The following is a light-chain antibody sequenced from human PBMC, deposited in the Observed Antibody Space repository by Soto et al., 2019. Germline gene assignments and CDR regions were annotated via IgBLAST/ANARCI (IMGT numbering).Light chain of an antibody. CDR1: QSISNW. Sequence: DIQVTQSPSTLSASVGDRVTITCRASQSISNWLAWYQQKPGKAPKLLIYRASSLESGVPSRFGGSGSGTEFTLTINSLQPDDFATYYCQQYYNYWTFGQGTKVEIK. V-gene: IGKV1-5*03. J-gene: IGKJ1*01. CDR2: RAS. CDR3: QQYYNYWT.